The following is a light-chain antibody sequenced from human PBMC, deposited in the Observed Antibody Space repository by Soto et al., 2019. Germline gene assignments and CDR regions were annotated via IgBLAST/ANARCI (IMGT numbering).Light chain of an antibody. CDR1: TGIRTD. CDR3: QQSGDTPPWT. CDR2: AAS. V-gene: IGKV1-39*01. J-gene: IGKJ1*01. Sequence: IQLTQSPSSLSASVGDRFTITCRASTGIRTDLSWYQQKPGKVPKLLIYAASSLQSGVPSRFSGSGSGTEFTLTITSLQPEDFATYYCQQSGDTPPWTFGQGTKVDIK.